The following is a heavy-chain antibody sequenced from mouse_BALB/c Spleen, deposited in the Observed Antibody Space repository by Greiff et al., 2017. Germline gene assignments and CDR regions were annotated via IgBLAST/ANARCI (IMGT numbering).Heavy chain of an antibody. CDR2: IDPANGNT. CDR1: GFNIKDTY. J-gene: IGHJ3*01. V-gene: IGHV14-3*02. Sequence: EVQLQESGAELVKPGASVKLSCTASGFNIKDTYMHWVKQRPEQGLEWIGRIDPANGNTKYDPKFQGKATITADTSSNTAYLQLSSLTSEDTAVYYCASLPYGYGFAYWGQGTLVTVSA. D-gene: IGHD1-2*01. CDR3: ASLPYGYGFAY.